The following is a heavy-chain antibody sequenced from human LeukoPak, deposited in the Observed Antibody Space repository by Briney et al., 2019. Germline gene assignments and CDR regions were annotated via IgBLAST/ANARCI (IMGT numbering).Heavy chain of an antibody. V-gene: IGHV3-7*03. J-gene: IGHJ4*02. CDR2: IQRDGSDK. CDR3: AKYDSGYSLDY. CDR1: GLTFSGYW. D-gene: IGHD4-23*01. Sequence: SGGSLRLSCVASGLTFSGYWMSWVRQAPGKGLEWVAKIQRDGSDKEYVDSVKGRFGISRDNAKNSLFLQMNSLRAEDTAIYFCAKYDSGYSLDYWGQGTLVIVSS.